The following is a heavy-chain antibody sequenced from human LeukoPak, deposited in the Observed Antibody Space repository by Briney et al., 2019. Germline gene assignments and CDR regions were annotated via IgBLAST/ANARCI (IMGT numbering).Heavy chain of an antibody. CDR3: ARDKALLWFGDFYMDV. CDR1: GGSISSYY. J-gene: IGHJ6*03. D-gene: IGHD3-10*01. V-gene: IGHV4-59*01. CDR2: IYYSGST. Sequence: SETLSPTCTVSGGSISSYYWSWIRQPPGKGLEWIGYIYYSGSTNYNPSLKSRVTISVDTSKNQFSLKLSSVTAADTAVYYCARDKALLWFGDFYMDVWGKGTTVTVSS.